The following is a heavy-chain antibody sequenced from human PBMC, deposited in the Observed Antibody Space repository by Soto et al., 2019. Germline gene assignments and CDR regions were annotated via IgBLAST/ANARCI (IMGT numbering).Heavy chain of an antibody. D-gene: IGHD4-4*01. V-gene: IGHV4-30-4*01. Sequence: SETLSLTCTVSGGSVSSGSYYWSWIRHPPGKGLEWIGYIYYSGSTYYNPSLKSRVTISVDTSKNQFSLKLSSVTAADTAVYYCARDLGYSGYYYYGMDVWGQGTTVTVSS. CDR3: ARDLGYSGYYYYGMDV. CDR2: IYYSGST. J-gene: IGHJ6*02. CDR1: GGSVSSGSYY.